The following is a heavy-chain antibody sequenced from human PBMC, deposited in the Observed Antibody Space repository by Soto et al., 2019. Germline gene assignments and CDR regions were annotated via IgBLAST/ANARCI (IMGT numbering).Heavy chain of an antibody. CDR1: GFNFNTNA. J-gene: IGHJ4*01. CDR2: ISSGGGGT. Sequence: PGGSLRLSCAAAGFNFNTNAMSWVRQNPGKGLEWVSGISSGGGGTYYADSVKGRFTISRDNSKNTLFLQMNSLRAEDTAVYYCAKDRATMTTWFDKWGHGILVTVSS. V-gene: IGHV3-23*01. CDR3: AKDRATMTTWFDK. D-gene: IGHD4-17*01.